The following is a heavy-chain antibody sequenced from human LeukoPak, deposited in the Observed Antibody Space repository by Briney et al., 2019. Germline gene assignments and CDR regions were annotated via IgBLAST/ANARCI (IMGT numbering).Heavy chain of an antibody. CDR1: GGSISSYY. Sequence: SETLSLTCTVSGGSISSYYWSWIRQPPGKGLEWIGYIYYRGSTNYNPSLKSRVTISVDTSKNQFSLKLSSVTAADTAVYYCARAYYGGDCYSRWYFDYWGQGTLVTVSS. D-gene: IGHD2-21*02. CDR3: ARAYYGGDCYSRWYFDY. J-gene: IGHJ4*02. CDR2: IYYRGST. V-gene: IGHV4-59*08.